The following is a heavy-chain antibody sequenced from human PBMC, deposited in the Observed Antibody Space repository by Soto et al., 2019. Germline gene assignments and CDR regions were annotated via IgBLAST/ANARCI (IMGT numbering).Heavy chain of an antibody. CDR1: GFTFRNSG. CDR2: IWYDGSSQ. Sequence: QVNLVQSGGGLVQPGRSLRLSCEASGFTFRNSGMEWIRQAPGKGLEWVARIWYDGSSQYYADSVKGRFTISRDNSKNTLYIEMNSVRVEETAVYYCARAMDSNYDGIDVWGQGTTVIVSS. D-gene: IGHD4-4*01. V-gene: IGHV3-33*01. J-gene: IGHJ6*02. CDR3: ARAMDSNYDGIDV.